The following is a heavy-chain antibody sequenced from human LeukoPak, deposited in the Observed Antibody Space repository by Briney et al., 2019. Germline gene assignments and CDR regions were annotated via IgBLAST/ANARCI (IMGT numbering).Heavy chain of an antibody. CDR2: ISSSSSYI. D-gene: IGHD3-3*01. CDR1: GFTFSSYS. Sequence: GGSLRLSCAASGFTFSSYSMNWVRQAPGKGLEWVSSISSSSSYIYYADSVKGRLTISRDNAKNSLYLQMNSLRAEDTAVYYCARGKSRFYGMDVWGQGTTVTVSS. CDR3: ARGKSRFYGMDV. V-gene: IGHV3-21*01. J-gene: IGHJ6*02.